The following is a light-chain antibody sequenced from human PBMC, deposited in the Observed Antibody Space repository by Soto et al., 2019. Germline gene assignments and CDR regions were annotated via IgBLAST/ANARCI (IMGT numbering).Light chain of an antibody. CDR3: QQYNNYLWT. CDR1: QSINIY. V-gene: IGKV1-5*03. CDR2: KAS. Sequence: DIQMTQSPSSLSASVGDSVTITCRASQSINIYLSWYQQKPGKAPKLLIYKASTLETGVPSRFSGSGSGTEFTLTISSLQPDDFATYYCQQYNNYLWTFGQGTKVDIK. J-gene: IGKJ1*01.